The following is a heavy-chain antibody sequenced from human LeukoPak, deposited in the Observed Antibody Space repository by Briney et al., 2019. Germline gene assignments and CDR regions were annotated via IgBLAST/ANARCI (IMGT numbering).Heavy chain of an antibody. V-gene: IGHV3-53*01. J-gene: IGHJ3*01. D-gene: IGHD3-10*01. CDR2: IYSGGST. CDR3: ARDGPAVPGQSRAFDV. Sequence: GGSLRLSCAASGFTVSSNYMSWVRQAPGKGLEWVSVIYSGGSTYYADSVKGRFTISRDNSKNTLYLQMNSLRAEDAAVYYCARDGPAVPGQSRAFDVWGQGTMVTVSS. CDR1: GFTVSSNY.